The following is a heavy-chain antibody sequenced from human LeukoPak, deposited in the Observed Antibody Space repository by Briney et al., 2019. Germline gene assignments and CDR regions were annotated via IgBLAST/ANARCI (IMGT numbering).Heavy chain of an antibody. CDR1: GFTFSSCI. V-gene: IGHV3-48*02. D-gene: IGHD6-13*01. Sequence: GGSLRLSCAASGFTFSSCIMNWVRQAPGKGLEWVPYISSSSSTIYYADSVKGRFTISRDNAKNSLYLQMNSLRDEDTAVYYCARDLQGSSWFFDYWGQGTLVTVSS. CDR2: ISSSSSTI. CDR3: ARDLQGSSWFFDY. J-gene: IGHJ4*02.